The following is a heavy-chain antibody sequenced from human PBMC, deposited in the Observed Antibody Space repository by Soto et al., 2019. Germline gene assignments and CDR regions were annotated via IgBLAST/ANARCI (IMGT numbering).Heavy chain of an antibody. J-gene: IGHJ3*02. CDR2: ISGSSSYI. Sequence: EVQLVESGGGLVKPGGSLRLSCAASGFTFSSHNMNWVRQAPGKGLEWVSCISGSSSYIFYADSVKGRFTISRDNDKNSLYLQMNSLRVEDTAVYYCARTDYGDYVRGAFDIWGQGTMVTVSS. V-gene: IGHV3-21*01. CDR1: GFTFSSHN. CDR3: ARTDYGDYVRGAFDI. D-gene: IGHD4-17*01.